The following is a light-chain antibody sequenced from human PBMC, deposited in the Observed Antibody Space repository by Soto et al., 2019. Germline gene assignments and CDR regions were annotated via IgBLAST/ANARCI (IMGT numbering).Light chain of an antibody. Sequence: QSVLTQPPSASGSPGQSVTISCTGTSSDVGTYNSVSWYQQHPGKAPKLMMYEVTKRPAGVPDRFSGSKSGNTASLTVSGLQAEDEADYYCTSYAGTHIVFGIGTKVPGL. CDR3: TSYAGTHIV. V-gene: IGLV2-8*01. CDR2: EVT. J-gene: IGLJ1*01. CDR1: SSDVGTYNS.